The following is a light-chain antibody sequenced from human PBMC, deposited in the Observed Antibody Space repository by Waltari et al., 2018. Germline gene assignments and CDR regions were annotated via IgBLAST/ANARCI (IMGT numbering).Light chain of an antibody. CDR2: EVT. J-gene: IGLJ2*01. CDR1: SSDVGDY. Sequence: QSALTQPPSASGSPGQSVTIPCTGTSSDVGDYVSWYQQHPGKAPKLMISEVTKRPSGVPDRFSGSKSGNTAFLTVSGLQAEDEADYYCSSYAGSNNLVFGGGTKLTVL. V-gene: IGLV2-8*01. CDR3: SSYAGSNNLV.